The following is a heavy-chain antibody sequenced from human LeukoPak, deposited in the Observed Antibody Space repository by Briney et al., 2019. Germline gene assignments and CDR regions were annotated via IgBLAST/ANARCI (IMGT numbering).Heavy chain of an antibody. CDR1: GFTFSTYW. V-gene: IGHV3-7*01. J-gene: IGHJ4*02. CDR2: IKDDGSQQ. D-gene: IGHD2-8*02. Sequence: GGSLRLSCGASGFTFSTYWMSWVRQAPGKGLEWVANIKDDGSQQNYVGSVKGRFTVSRDNAKLSMYLQMNGLTTEDTAVYFCARRNSGTWWSFDSWGQGTLVTVSS. CDR3: ARRNSGTWWSFDS.